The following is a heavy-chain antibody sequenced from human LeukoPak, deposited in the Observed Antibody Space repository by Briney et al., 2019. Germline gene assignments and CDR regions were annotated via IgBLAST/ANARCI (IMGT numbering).Heavy chain of an antibody. V-gene: IGHV3-74*01. D-gene: IGHD2-15*01. CDR3: AKAGTLGYCSGGSCFGMDV. Sequence: GGSLRLSCADSGFTFSRYWMHWVRQTPGKGLVWVSCISADGSVTRYADSVKGRFTISRDNTKNTLYLQMNSLRAEDTAVYYCAKAGTLGYCSGGSCFGMDVWGQGTTVTVSS. J-gene: IGHJ6*02. CDR2: ISADGSVT. CDR1: GFTFSRYW.